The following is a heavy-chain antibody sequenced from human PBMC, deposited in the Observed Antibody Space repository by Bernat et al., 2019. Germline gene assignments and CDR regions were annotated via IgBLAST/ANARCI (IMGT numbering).Heavy chain of an antibody. V-gene: IGHV3-21*01. Sequence: VQLVESGGGVVQPGRSLRLSCAASGFTFSGYSMNWVRQAPGRGLEWVSSISSSSSYIYYADSVKGRFTISRDNAKNSLYLQMNSLRAEDTAVYYCARDRGGVVPAAYFDYWGQGTLVTVSS. CDR3: ARDRGGVVPAAYFDY. CDR2: ISSSSSYI. J-gene: IGHJ4*02. CDR1: GFTFSGYS. D-gene: IGHD2-2*01.